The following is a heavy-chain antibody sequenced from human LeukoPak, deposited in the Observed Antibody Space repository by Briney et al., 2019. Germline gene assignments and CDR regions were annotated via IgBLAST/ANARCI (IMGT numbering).Heavy chain of an antibody. J-gene: IGHJ4*02. V-gene: IGHV3-23*01. D-gene: IGHD3-10*01. CDR1: GFTFSTYA. CDR2: ISGSGGST. CDR3: AKDRGFGEYFPFFY. Sequence: GGSLRLSCAASGFTFSTYAMSWVGQTPEKGLEWGSAISGSGGSTYYADSVKGRFTISRDNSKNTLYLQMNSLRAEDTAVYYCAKDRGFGEYFPFFYWGQGTLVTVSS.